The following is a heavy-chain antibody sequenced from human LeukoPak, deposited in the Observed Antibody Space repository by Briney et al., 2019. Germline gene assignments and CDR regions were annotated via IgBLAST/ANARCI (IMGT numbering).Heavy chain of an antibody. CDR1: GYSISSGYY. V-gene: IGHV4-38-2*01. J-gene: IGHJ4*02. CDR2: IFHSGST. CDR3: ARQSRGLALSPDY. D-gene: IGHD3-10*01. Sequence: SETLSLTCAVSGYSISSGYYWGWIRQPPGRGLEWIGNIFHSGSTYYNPSLKSRVTISVDTSKNQFSVELRSVTAADTAVYYCARQSRGLALSPDYWGQGTLVTVSS.